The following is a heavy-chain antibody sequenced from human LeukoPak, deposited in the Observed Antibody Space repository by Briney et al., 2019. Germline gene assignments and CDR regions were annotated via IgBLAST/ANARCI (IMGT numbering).Heavy chain of an antibody. Sequence: ASVKVSCKASGGIFSSYAIIWVRQAPGRGLEWMGGIIPMFGTPNYAQKFQGRVTITADGSTSTDYMELSSLRSEDTAVYYCARGSSGTLSDAFNIWGQGTLVTVSS. J-gene: IGHJ3*02. CDR2: IIPMFGTP. V-gene: IGHV1-69*13. D-gene: IGHD6-19*01. CDR3: ARGSSGTLSDAFNI. CDR1: GGIFSSYA.